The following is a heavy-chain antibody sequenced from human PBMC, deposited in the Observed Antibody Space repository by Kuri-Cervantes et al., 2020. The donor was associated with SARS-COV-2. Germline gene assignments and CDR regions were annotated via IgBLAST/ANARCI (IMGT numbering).Heavy chain of an antibody. J-gene: IGHJ4*02. CDR1: GFTFSSYD. Sequence: GESLKISCAASGFTFSSYDMHWVRQAPGKGLEWVTFISSDGKNKKCMTSGKGRFTISRDNSQNTLYLQMKSLRDEDTAIYYCAKDRAGVHDFWGQGTLVTVSS. V-gene: IGHV3-30*18. CDR2: ISSDGKNK. CDR3: AKDRAGVHDF. D-gene: IGHD2-21*01.